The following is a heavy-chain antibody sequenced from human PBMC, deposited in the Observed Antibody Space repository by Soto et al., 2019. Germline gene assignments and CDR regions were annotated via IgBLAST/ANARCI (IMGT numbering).Heavy chain of an antibody. J-gene: IGHJ4*02. V-gene: IGHV3-15*07. CDR1: GFTFSSAW. CDR2: VKSKSNGETT. D-gene: IGHD1-1*01. Sequence: GSLRLSCAASGFTFSSAWMNWVRQAPGKGLEWVGRVKSKSNGETTDYAVPAKGRFTISRDDSINTVYLQMNSLQTEDTAVYYCTSRIRTTNDYWGQGTLVTVSS. CDR3: TSRIRTTNDY.